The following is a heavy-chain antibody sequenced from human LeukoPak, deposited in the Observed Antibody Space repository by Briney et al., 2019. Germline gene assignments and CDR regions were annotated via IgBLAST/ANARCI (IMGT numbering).Heavy chain of an antibody. J-gene: IGHJ4*02. CDR1: GYSFTSYY. CDR2: INPSGGST. Sequence: GASVKVSCKTSGYSFTSYYMHWVRQAPGQGLEWMGIINPSGGSTSYAQKFQGRVTMTRDMSTSTVYMELSSLRSEDTAVYYCAREFPCGGDCYFFDYWGQGTLVTVSS. D-gene: IGHD2-21*02. CDR3: AREFPCGGDCYFFDY. V-gene: IGHV1-46*01.